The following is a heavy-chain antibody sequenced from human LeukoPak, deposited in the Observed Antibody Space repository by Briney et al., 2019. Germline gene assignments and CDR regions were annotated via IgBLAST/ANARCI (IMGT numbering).Heavy chain of an antibody. CDR2: VSFDGDNK. Sequence: PGGSLRLSCAASGFTFSSYAVHWVRQAPGKGLEWVAVVSFDGDNKYYADSVKDRFTISRDNSQNTLYLQLNSLRAEDTAVYYCARDWTLNYWGQGTLVTVSS. CDR1: GFTFSSYA. J-gene: IGHJ4*02. V-gene: IGHV3-30-3*01. CDR3: ARDWTLNY. D-gene: IGHD3/OR15-3a*01.